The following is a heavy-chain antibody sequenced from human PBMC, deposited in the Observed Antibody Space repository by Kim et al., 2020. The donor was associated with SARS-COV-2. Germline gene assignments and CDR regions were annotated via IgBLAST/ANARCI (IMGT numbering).Heavy chain of an antibody. J-gene: IGHJ4*02. Sequence: ASVKVSCKASGYTFTGYYMHWVRQAPGQGLEWMGWINPNSGGTNYAQKFQGRVTMTRDTSISTAYMELSRLRSDDTAVYYCARDGVRKQLVLGYWGQGTLVTVSS. CDR1: GYTFTGYY. CDR2: INPNSGGT. CDR3: ARDGVRKQLVLGY. V-gene: IGHV1-2*02. D-gene: IGHD6-6*01.